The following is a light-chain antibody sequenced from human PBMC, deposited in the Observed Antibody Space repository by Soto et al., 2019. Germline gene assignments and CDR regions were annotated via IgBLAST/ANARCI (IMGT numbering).Light chain of an antibody. J-gene: IGLJ2*01. CDR3: SSYTSSSSPVV. CDR1: SSDVGGYNY. CDR2: DVS. V-gene: IGLV2-14*03. Sequence: QSALTQPASVSGSPGQSITIPCTGTSSDVGGYNYVSWYQQHPGKAPKLMVYDVSNRPSGVSTRFSGSKSGNTASLTISGLLAEDEADYYCSSYTSSSSPVVFGGGTKVTVL.